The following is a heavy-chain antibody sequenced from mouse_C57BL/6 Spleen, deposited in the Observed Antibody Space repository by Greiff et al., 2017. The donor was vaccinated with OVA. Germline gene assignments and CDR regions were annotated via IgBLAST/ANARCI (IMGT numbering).Heavy chain of an antibody. D-gene: IGHD2-4*01. Sequence: VQLQQPGAELVRPGSSVKLSCKASGYTFTSYWMHWVKQRPIQGLEWIGNIDPSDSETHYNQKFKDKATLTVDKSSSTAYMQLSSLTSEDSAVYYGARGIYYDASWFAYWGQGTLVTVSA. V-gene: IGHV1-52*01. CDR2: IDPSDSET. CDR3: ARGIYYDASWFAY. J-gene: IGHJ3*01. CDR1: GYTFTSYW.